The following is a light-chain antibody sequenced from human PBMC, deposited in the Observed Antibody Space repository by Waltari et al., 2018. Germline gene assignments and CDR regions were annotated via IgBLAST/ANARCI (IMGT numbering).Light chain of an antibody. CDR3: CSYAGSYTSWV. J-gene: IGLJ3*02. V-gene: IGLV2-11*01. CDR2: DVS. CDR1: SSDVGGYNY. Sequence: QSALTQPRSVSGSPGQSVTISCTGTSSDVGGYNYVSWYQQHPGKAPKRMMYDVSKRPSGVPDRFSGSKSGNTASLTISGLQAEDEADYYCCSYAGSYTSWVFGGGTKLTVL.